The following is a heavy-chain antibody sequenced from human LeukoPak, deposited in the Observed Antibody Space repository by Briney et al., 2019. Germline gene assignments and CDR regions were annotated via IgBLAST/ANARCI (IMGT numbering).Heavy chain of an antibody. V-gene: IGHV3-48*02. J-gene: IGHJ4*02. CDR1: GFTFSSYS. Sequence: GGSLRLSCAASGFTFSSYSMNWVHQAPGKGLEWVSYISAGSSTIYYADSVKGRFTISRDNAKNSLYLQMNSLRDEDTAVYSCARGYYFDYWGQGTLVSVSS. CDR3: ARGYYFDY. D-gene: IGHD2-2*01. CDR2: ISAGSSTI.